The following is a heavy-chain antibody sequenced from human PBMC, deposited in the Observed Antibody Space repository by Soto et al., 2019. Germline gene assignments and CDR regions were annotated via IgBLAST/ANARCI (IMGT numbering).Heavy chain of an antibody. CDR2: IISTGIST. D-gene: IGHD4-17*01. CDR3: AKGNYGDYGGFDP. J-gene: IGHJ5*02. CDR1: GFSFSTFA. V-gene: IGHV3-23*01. Sequence: EVQILESGGGLIQPGGSLRLSCAASGFSFSTFAMTWVRQAPGKGLEWASTIISTGISTYYADSVKGRFTISRANSKNTLYLQMNSLRAEDSAVYYCAKGNYGDYGGFDPWGQGTLVTVSS.